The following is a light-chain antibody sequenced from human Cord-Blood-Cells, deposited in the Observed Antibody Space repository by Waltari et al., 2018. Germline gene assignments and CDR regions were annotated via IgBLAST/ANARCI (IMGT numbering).Light chain of an antibody. CDR1: QSVSSY. Sequence: EIVFTQSPASLSLSPGERATLSCRASQSVSSYLAWYQQKPGQTPRLLIYDASNRAPGIPASFSGSVSGSDFTLTISSLEPEDCGFYYCQQLCNWPLTFGGGTKVEIK. CDR2: DAS. J-gene: IGKJ4*01. CDR3: QQLCNWPLT. V-gene: IGKV3-11*01.